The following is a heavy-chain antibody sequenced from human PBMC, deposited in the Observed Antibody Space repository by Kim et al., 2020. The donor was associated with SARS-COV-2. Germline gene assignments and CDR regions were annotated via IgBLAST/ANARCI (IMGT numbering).Heavy chain of an antibody. D-gene: IGHD4-17*01. V-gene: IGHV4-4*07. CDR2: IYTSGST. CDR3: ARDRTVTTRWGYYYYGMDV. Sequence: SETLSLTCTVSGGSISSYYWSWIRQPAGKGLEWIGRIYTSGSTNYNPSLKSRVTMSVDTSKNQFSLKLSSVTAADTAVYYCARDRTVTTRWGYYYYGMDVWGQGTTVTVSS. CDR1: GGSISSYY. J-gene: IGHJ6*02.